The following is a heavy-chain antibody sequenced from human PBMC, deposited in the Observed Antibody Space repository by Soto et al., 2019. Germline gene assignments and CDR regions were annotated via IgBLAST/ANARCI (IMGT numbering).Heavy chain of an antibody. V-gene: IGHV2-5*02. Sequence: SGPTLVNPTQTLRLACTFSGFSLSTSGVGVGWIRQPPGKALEWLALIYWDDDKRYSPSLKSRLTITKDTSKNQVVLTMTNMDPVDTATYYCAHSREIWFGELPSHNWYDPWGQGTLVTVSS. CDR2: IYWDDDK. J-gene: IGHJ5*02. D-gene: IGHD3-10*01. CDR1: GFSLSTSGVG. CDR3: AHSREIWFGELPSHNWYDP.